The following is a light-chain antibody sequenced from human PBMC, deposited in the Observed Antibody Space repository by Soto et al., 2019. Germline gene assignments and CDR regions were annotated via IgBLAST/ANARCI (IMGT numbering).Light chain of an antibody. V-gene: IGKV1-17*01. Sequence: QRTQSPSSLSASVGDRVTITRRASQGIRHDLGWYQQKPGKAPKRLISAASSLESGVPSRFSGSGSGTEFTLTISRLQAEDSATYYCLQQAKYTWTFGQGTKLDI. J-gene: IGKJ1*01. CDR1: QGIRHD. CDR2: AAS. CDR3: LQQAKYTWT.